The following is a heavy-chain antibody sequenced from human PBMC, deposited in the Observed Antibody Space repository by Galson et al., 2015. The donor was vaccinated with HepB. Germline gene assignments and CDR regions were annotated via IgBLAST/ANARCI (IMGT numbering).Heavy chain of an antibody. CDR1: GFTFSSYW. CDR2: ISYDGSNK. Sequence: SLRLSCAASGFTFSSYWMSWVRQAPGKGLEWVAVISYDGSNKYYADSVKGRFTISRDNSKNTLYLQMNSLRAEDTAVYYCARDGTDVAVAGTVDYWGQGTLVTVSS. V-gene: IGHV3-30-3*01. D-gene: IGHD6-19*01. CDR3: ARDGTDVAVAGTVDY. J-gene: IGHJ4*02.